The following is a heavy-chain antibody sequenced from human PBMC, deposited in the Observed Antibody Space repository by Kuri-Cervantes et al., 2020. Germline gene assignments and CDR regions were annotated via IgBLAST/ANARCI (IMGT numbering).Heavy chain of an antibody. D-gene: IGHD6-13*01. CDR1: GFTFRNYA. J-gene: IGHJ5*02. CDR2: ISYDGSNH. Sequence: GESLKISCAASGFTFRNYAMHWVRQAPGKGLECVAAISYDGSNHYYADSVKGRFTISRDNSQNTLFLQMNSLRTDDTAVYFCATMSGSWRKGWFAPWGQGTLVTVSS. V-gene: IGHV3-30*17. CDR3: ATMSGSWRKGWFAP.